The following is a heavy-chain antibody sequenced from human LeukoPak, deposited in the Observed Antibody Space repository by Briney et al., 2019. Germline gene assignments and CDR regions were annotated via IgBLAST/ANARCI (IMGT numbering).Heavy chain of an antibody. Sequence: GGSLRLSCVASGFTFSSHWMHWVRQGPGKGLVWASRINGDGRSTNYADSVKGRFTISRDNAKNTLYLQMNSLRVGDTATYYCARDRWVAADFHYYYGMDVWGQGTTVTVSS. V-gene: IGHV3-74*01. CDR2: INGDGRST. CDR3: ARDRWVAADFHYYYGMDV. J-gene: IGHJ6*02. CDR1: GFTFSSHW. D-gene: IGHD6-25*01.